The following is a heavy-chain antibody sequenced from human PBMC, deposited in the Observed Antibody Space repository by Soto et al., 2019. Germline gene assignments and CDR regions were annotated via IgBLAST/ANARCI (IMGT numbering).Heavy chain of an antibody. V-gene: IGHV1-3*01. Sequence: QVQLVQSGAEVKKPGASVKVSCKASGYTFTSYAMHWVRQAPGQRLEWMGWINAANGKKKYSKKFKGRVTITRDKSASTAYMELSSLRSEDTAVYYCARFGITMVRGVILFDYWGQGTLVTVSS. J-gene: IGHJ4*02. CDR3: ARFGITMVRGVILFDY. CDR2: INAANGKK. D-gene: IGHD3-10*01. CDR1: GYTFTSYA.